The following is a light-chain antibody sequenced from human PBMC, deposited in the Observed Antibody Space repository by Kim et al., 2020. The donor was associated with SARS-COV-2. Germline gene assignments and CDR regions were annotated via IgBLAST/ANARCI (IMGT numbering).Light chain of an antibody. CDR3: NSRDSKNNAL. V-gene: IGLV3-19*01. CDR1: SRGRYY. J-gene: IGLJ2*01. Sequence: VAMGETVRLTGHEDSRGRYYANRYQQKQGQTPILAIYGKNTRPTEIPDRFSGSTSGNTASLTLTGPQASDEPDYYCNSRDSKNNALFGGGPQLTV. CDR2: GKN.